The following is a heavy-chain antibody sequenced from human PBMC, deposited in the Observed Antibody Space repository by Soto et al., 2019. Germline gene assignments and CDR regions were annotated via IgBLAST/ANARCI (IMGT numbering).Heavy chain of an antibody. CDR1: GGSFSGYY. V-gene: IGHV4-34*01. CDR3: ARDSRDYYGMHD. D-gene: IGHD2-15*01. Sequence: SEALSGTSAVYGGSFSGYYWTWIRRPPGKGLEWIGEINHSGSTNYNPSLKSRVTMSLYTSKYQFSLKLSSVTAADTAVYYCARDSRDYYGMHDWAQGTTVTVS. CDR2: INHSGST. J-gene: IGHJ6*01.